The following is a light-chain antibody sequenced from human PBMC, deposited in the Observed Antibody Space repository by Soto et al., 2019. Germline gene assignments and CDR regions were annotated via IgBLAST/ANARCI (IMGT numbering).Light chain of an antibody. V-gene: IGKV3D-15*01. CDR2: GAS. Sequence: IVLTQSPATLSVSPGERATLSCRASQSVSSNLAWHQQRPGQAPRLLIYGASTRATGVPARFSGGGSGTELTLTITSLQSEDFAVYWCQKYNKWPLNFGPGNKVDIK. J-gene: IGKJ1*01. CDR3: QKYNKWPLN. CDR1: QSVSSN.